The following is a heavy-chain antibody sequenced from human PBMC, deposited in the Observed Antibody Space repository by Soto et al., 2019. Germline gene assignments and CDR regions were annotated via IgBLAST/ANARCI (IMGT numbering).Heavy chain of an antibody. V-gene: IGHV2-70*04. CDR2: IDWDDDK. D-gene: IGHD5-18*01. CDR3: ARTVDTSMVTRDVFDV. CDR1: GISLTTSEVR. Sequence: SGPTLVNPTQTVTLTCTLSGISLTTSEVRVNWIRQPPGKALEWLARIDWDDDKFYSRSLKTRLTISKDTSKNQVVLTMTNMQPVDTATYYCARTVDTSMVTRDVFDVWGQGTMVTVSS. J-gene: IGHJ3*01.